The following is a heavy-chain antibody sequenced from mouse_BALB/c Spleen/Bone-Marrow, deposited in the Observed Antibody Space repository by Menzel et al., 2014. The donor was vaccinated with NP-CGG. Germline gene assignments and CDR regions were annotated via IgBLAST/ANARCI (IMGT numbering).Heavy chain of an antibody. D-gene: IGHD1-1*01. J-gene: IGHJ4*01. CDR3: ARRGDYYGAMDY. CDR2: INPTNGRS. CDR1: GYIFTNYW. V-gene: IGHV1S81*02. Sequence: VQLQQSGAELVKPGASVKLSCKASGYIFTNYWMHWVKQRPGQGLSWIGEINPTNGRSNYNEKFKSKATLTVDKSSSTAYMQLSSLTSEDSAVYYRARRGDYYGAMDYWGQGTSVTVSS.